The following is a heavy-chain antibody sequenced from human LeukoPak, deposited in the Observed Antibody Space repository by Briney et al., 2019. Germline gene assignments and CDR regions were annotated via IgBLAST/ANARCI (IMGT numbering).Heavy chain of an antibody. CDR1: GGTFSSYA. CDR2: IIPIFGTA. D-gene: IGHD2-2*02. J-gene: IGHJ3*02. Sequence: GASVKVSCKASGGTFSSYAISWVRQAPGQGLEWMGGIIPIFGTANYAQKFQGRVTITTDESTSTAYMELSSLRSEDTAVYYCARVGRRCSSTSCYRDAFDIWGQGTMVTVSS. V-gene: IGHV1-69*05. CDR3: ARVGRRCSSTSCYRDAFDI.